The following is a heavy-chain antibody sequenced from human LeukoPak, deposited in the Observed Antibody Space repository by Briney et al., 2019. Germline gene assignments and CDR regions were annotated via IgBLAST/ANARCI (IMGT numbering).Heavy chain of an antibody. J-gene: IGHJ4*02. CDR2: IKHDGSEK. V-gene: IGHV3-7*01. Sequence: GGSLRLSCAASGFIFTNFFMSWVRQAPGERLEWVASIKHDGSEKYYVDSVRGRFTISRDNTKNLLYLQMSSLRAEDTAVYYCATDRGWRTSGYYLYYFEYWGQGTLVTFSS. CDR1: GFIFTNFF. CDR3: ATDRGWRTSGYYLYYFEY. D-gene: IGHD3-3*01.